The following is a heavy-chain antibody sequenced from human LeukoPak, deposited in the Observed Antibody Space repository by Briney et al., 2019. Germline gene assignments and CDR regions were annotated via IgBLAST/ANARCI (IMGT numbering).Heavy chain of an antibody. V-gene: IGHV3-30*02. J-gene: IGHJ4*02. D-gene: IGHD6-6*01. CDR2: IRFDGTNK. CDR1: GFTFSNYG. CDR3: AGPSSSGVGY. Sequence: GGSLRLSCAASGFTFSNYGMHWVRQAPGKGLEWVAFIRFDGTNKYYADSVKGRLTISRDNSKNTLYLQMNSLRVEDTGVYYCAGPSSSGVGYWGQGTLVTVSS.